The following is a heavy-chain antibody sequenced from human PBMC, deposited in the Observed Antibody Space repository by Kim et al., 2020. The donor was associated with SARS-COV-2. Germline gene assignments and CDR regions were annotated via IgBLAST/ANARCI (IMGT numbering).Heavy chain of an antibody. Sequence: GGSLRLSCAASGFTFSSYYMRWVRQAPGKGLVWVSRIYSDGSWPYAAAAVGRRFTISGNYDTTTLFLMYSLRTADDAAVYCVGSGEACQCECWGQGTLV. CDR3: GSGEACQCEC. V-gene: IGHV3-74*01. CDR1: GFTFSSYY. CDR2: IYSDGSWP. D-gene: IGHD1-26*01. J-gene: IGHJ1*01.